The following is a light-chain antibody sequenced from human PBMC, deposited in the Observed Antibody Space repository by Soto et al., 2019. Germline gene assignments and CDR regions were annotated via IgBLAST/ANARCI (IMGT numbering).Light chain of an antibody. CDR2: DAS. V-gene: IGKV1-5*01. J-gene: IGKJ4*01. CDR1: QSISSW. Sequence: DIQMTQSPSTLSASVGDRVSITCRASQSISSWLAWYQQKPGKAPKLLIYDASSLESGVPSRFSGSGSGTEFTLTISSLQPGDFATYYCQHYNNYLLTFGGGTKVEIK. CDR3: QHYNNYLLT.